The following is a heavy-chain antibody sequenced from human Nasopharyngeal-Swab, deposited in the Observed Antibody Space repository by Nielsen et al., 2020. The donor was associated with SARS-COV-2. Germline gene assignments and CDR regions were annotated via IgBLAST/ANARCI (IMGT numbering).Heavy chain of an antibody. V-gene: IGHV3-21*01. CDR3: ARGRAMIVVVDPYGMDV. Sequence: WIPQPPGKGLEWVSSISSSSSYIYYADSVKGRFTISRDNAKNSLYLQMNSLRAEDTAVYYCARGRAMIVVVDPYGMDVWGQGTTVTVSS. CDR2: ISSSSSYI. D-gene: IGHD3-22*01. J-gene: IGHJ6*02.